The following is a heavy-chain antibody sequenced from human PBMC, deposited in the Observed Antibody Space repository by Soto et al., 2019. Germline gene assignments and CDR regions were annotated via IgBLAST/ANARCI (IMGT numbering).Heavy chain of an antibody. D-gene: IGHD1-26*01. CDR1: GFTFSRND. CDR3: SRDKIPIDSGNSDYYYGSED. V-gene: IGHV3-33*01. J-gene: IGHJ6*02. Sequence: QVQLVESGGGVVQPGRSLRLSCAASGFTFSRNDMHWVRQAPGKGLEWVAVIWYDGSNKYYADCVKGRFTISRDNSKKTRDLQVHSLRAEDKAVYSSSRDKIPIDSGNSDYYYGSEDRGQGTAVTISS. CDR2: IWYDGSNK.